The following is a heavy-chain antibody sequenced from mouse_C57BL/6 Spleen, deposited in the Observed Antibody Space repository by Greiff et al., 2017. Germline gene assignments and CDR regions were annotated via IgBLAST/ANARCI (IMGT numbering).Heavy chain of an antibody. J-gene: IGHJ3*01. Sequence: VQLQQPGTELVKPGASVKLSCKASGYTFTSYWMHWVKQRPGQGLEWIGNINPSNGGTNYNEKFKSKATLTVDKSSSTAYLQLSSLTSEDSAVYYCARSGGNCGGFAYWGQGTLVTVSA. V-gene: IGHV1-53*01. CDR3: ARSGGNCGGFAY. CDR1: GYTFTSYW. CDR2: INPSNGGT. D-gene: IGHD3-1*01.